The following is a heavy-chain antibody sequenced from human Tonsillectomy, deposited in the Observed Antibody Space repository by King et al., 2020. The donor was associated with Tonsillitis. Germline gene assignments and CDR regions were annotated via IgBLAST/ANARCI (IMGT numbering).Heavy chain of an antibody. D-gene: IGHD3-3*01. J-gene: IGHJ6*03. Sequence: VQLQQWGAGLLKPSETLSLTCNVYGGSLSGYYWGWIRQSPGKGLEWIGEINHSGGTNYNPSLKSRVTISVDMSKKQFSLKLTSVTAADTAMYYCVRDGLGCLRFLDVWGKGTTVTVSS. V-gene: IGHV4-34*01. CDR2: INHSGGT. CDR1: GGSLSGYY. CDR3: VRDGLGCLRFLDV.